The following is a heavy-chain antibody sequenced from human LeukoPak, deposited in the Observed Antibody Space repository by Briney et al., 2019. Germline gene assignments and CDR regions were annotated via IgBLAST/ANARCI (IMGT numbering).Heavy chain of an antibody. CDR3: ARDRRGSSGYYFHY. J-gene: IGHJ4*02. Sequence: SETLSLTCTVSGGSISSYYWSWIRQPPGKGLEWIGYIYYSGSTNYSPSLKSRVTISVDTSKNQFSLKLSSVTAADTAVYYCARDRRGSSGYYFHYWGQGTLVTVSS. CDR1: GGSISSYY. D-gene: IGHD3-22*01. CDR2: IYYSGST. V-gene: IGHV4-59*01.